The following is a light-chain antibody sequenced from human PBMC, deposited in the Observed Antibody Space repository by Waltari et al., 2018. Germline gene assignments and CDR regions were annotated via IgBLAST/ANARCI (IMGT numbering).Light chain of an antibody. V-gene: IGLV2-11*01. Sequence: QSALTQPRSVSGSPGHSVTISCTGTSSDVGGYDYVSWYQQHTGKAPKLVIYDVNKRPSGVPERCSGSNSGNTASLTISGLQADDEAYYNCCSYAGRATWAFGGGTKLTVL. CDR1: SSDVGGYDY. CDR3: CSYAGRATWA. J-gene: IGLJ3*02. CDR2: DVN.